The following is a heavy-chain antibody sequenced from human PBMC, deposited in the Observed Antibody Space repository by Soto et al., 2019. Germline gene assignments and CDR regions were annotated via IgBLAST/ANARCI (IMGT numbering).Heavy chain of an antibody. D-gene: IGHD1-26*01. V-gene: IGHV3-72*01. CDR2: SRNKAKSYST. CDR3: SIWEGA. J-gene: IGHJ5*02. CDR1: GLTFGDHY. Sequence: EVQLVESGGGLVQPGGSLTLSCAVSGLTFGDHYMEWVRQAPGKGLEWVARSRNKAKSYSTDFAASVKGRFTISRDESKNSLNLQMHSLMTEYTAVYYCSIWEGAWGQGTLVTVSS.